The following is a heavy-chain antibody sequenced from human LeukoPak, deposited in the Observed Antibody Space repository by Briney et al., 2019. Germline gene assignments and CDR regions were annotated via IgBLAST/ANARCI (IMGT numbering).Heavy chain of an antibody. D-gene: IGHD5-24*01. V-gene: IGHV3-23*01. Sequence: PGGSLRLSCAASGFTFSSYAMTWVRQAPGKGLEWVSGITNSGGSTYYADSVKGRFTISRDNSKNTLYLQMNSLRAEDTAVYYCAKSGYNRFDYWGQGTLVTVSS. CDR3: AKSGYNRFDY. CDR1: GFTFSSYA. J-gene: IGHJ4*02. CDR2: ITNSGGST.